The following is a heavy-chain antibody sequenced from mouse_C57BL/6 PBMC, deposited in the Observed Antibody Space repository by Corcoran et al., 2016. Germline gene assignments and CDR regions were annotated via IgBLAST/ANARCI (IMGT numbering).Heavy chain of an antibody. CDR3: ASLYDGYSFDY. J-gene: IGHJ2*01. V-gene: IGHV3-6*01. D-gene: IGHD2-3*01. CDR1: GYSITSGYY. CDR2: ISYDGSN. Sequence: DVQLQESGPGIVKPSQALSLTCAVTGYSITSGYYWNWIRQFPGNKLEWMGYISYDGSNNYNPSLKNRISITRDTSKNQFFLKLNSVTTEDTATYYCASLYDGYSFDYWGQGTTLTVSS.